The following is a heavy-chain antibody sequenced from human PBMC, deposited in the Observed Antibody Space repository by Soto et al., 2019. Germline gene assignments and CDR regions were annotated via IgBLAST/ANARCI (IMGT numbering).Heavy chain of an antibody. Sequence: QVQLVQSGAEVKKPGSSVKVSCKASGGTFSSYAISWVRQAPGQGLEWMGGIIPIFGTANYAQKFQGRVTITADESTSTAYMELSSLRSEDTAVYYCARRGWLQSRCYFDYWGQGTLVTVSS. CDR1: GGTFSSYA. V-gene: IGHV1-69*01. J-gene: IGHJ4*02. CDR2: IIPIFGTA. CDR3: ARRGWLQSRCYFDY. D-gene: IGHD5-12*01.